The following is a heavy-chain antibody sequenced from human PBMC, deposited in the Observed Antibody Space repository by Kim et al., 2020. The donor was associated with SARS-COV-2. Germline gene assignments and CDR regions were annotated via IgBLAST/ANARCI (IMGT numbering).Heavy chain of an antibody. D-gene: IGHD6-13*01. CDR3: ARGSAAAGNYNAFDI. J-gene: IGHJ3*02. V-gene: IGHV6-1*01. CDR1: GDSVSSNSAA. Sequence: SQTLSLTYGISGDSVSSNSAAWNWIRQSPARGLEWLGRTYYRSKWYNDYVVSVKSRITINPDTSKNRFSLQLNSVTPEDTAVYYCARGSAAAGNYNAFDIWGQGTMVTVSS. CDR2: TYYRSKWYN.